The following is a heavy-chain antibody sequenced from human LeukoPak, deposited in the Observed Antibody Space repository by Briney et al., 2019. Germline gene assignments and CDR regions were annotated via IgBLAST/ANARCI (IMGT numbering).Heavy chain of an antibody. Sequence: GGSLRLSCAASGFTFSSYSMSWVRQAPGKGLEWVSYISSSSSTIYYADSVKGRFTISRDNAKNSLYLQMNSLRAEDTAVYYCARDTTSDIVVGFYYYYYGMDVWGQGTTVTVSS. D-gene: IGHD2-2*01. CDR1: GFTFSSYS. V-gene: IGHV3-48*01. CDR3: ARDTTSDIVVGFYYYYYGMDV. J-gene: IGHJ6*02. CDR2: ISSSSSTI.